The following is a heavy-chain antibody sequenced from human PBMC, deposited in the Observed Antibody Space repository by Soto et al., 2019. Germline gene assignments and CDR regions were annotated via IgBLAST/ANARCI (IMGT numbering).Heavy chain of an antibody. CDR2: IVPVYGTA. Sequence: QVQLVQSGAEVKKPGSSVKVSCKASGDTYSSYEINWVRQAPGLGLEWMGGIVPVYGTANYAPKFQGRVTLIADVSTGTTYMELSSLRSEDTAVYFCAREAAPHSSGWRYWGKGTLVTVSS. D-gene: IGHD6-19*01. CDR1: GDTYSSYE. V-gene: IGHV1-69*12. CDR3: AREAAPHSSGWRY. J-gene: IGHJ4*02.